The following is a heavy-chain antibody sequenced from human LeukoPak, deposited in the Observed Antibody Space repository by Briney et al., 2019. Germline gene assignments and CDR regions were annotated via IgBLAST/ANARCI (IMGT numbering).Heavy chain of an antibody. J-gene: IGHJ5*02. CDR2: IDPSDSYT. CDR3: ARANQRGYSYGYDWFDP. D-gene: IGHD5-18*01. CDR1: GYSFTRYW. V-gene: IGHV5-10-1*01. Sequence: GESLKISCKGSGYSFTRYWISWVRQMPGKGLEWMGRIDPSDSYTNYSPSFQGHVTISADKSISTAYLQWSSLKASDTAMYYCARANQRGYSYGYDWFDPWGQGTLVTVSS.